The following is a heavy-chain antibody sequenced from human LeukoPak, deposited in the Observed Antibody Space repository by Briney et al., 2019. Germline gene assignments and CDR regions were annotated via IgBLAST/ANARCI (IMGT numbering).Heavy chain of an antibody. J-gene: IGHJ4*02. CDR1: GGTFSSYA. Sequence: SVKVSCKASGGTFSSYAISWVRQAPGQGLEWMGRIIPILGIANYAQKFQGRVTMTRDTSTSTVYMELSSLRSEDTAVYYCARGNGYNSDYWGQGTLVTVSS. CDR2: IIPILGIA. V-gene: IGHV1-69*04. CDR3: ARGNGYNSDY. D-gene: IGHD5-24*01.